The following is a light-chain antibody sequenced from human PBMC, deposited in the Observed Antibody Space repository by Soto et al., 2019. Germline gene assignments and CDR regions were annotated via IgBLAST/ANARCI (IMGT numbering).Light chain of an antibody. CDR1: QGISSA. V-gene: IGKV1-13*02. Sequence: AIPVTQSPSSLSASVGDTVTITCRASQGISSAFAWYQQKPGKVPRLLIYDVFNLQSGVPSRFSGSGSGTDFTLTISRLQPEDFATYYCQQLETYPLTFGQWTRLEVK. J-gene: IGKJ5*01. CDR2: DVF. CDR3: QQLETYPLT.